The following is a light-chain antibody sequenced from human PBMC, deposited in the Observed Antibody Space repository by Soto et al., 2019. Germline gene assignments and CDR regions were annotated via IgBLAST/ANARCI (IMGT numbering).Light chain of an antibody. J-gene: IGKJ2*01. CDR3: QQYGSLPRT. V-gene: IGKV3-20*01. Sequence: EIVLTQSPGTLSLSPGERATLSCRASQSVSSSYLGWYQQKPGQAPRLLIYGGSSRATGIPDRFSGSGSGTDFTLTISRLEPEDFAVYYCQQYGSLPRTFGLGTKLEIK. CDR1: QSVSSSY. CDR2: GGS.